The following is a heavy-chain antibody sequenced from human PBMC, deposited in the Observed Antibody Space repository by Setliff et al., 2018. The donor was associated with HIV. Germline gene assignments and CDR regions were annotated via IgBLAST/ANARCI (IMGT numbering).Heavy chain of an antibody. CDR3: ARDYIAPDALDT. CDR2: IYYSGST. V-gene: IGHV4-39*07. D-gene: IGHD2-21*01. Sequence: SETLSLTCTVSGGAISSRSYYWGWIRQPPGKGLEWIGSIYYSGSTYYNPSLKSRVTIGVDTSKNQFSLKLSSVTAADTAVYYCARDYIAPDALDTWGQGTMVTVSS. J-gene: IGHJ3*02. CDR1: GGAISSRSYY.